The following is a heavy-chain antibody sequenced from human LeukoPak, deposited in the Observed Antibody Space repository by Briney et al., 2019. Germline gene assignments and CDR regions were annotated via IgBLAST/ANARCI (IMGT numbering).Heavy chain of an antibody. CDR1: GFTFSSYS. CDR3: ARVGIAVAGINFDY. Sequence: GGSLRLSCAASGFTFSSYSMNWVRQAPGKGLEWVSGISWNSGSIGYADSVKGRFTISRDNAKNSLYLQMNSPRAEDTAVYYCARVGIAVAGINFDYWGQGTLVTVSS. J-gene: IGHJ4*02. D-gene: IGHD6-19*01. V-gene: IGHV3-48*04. CDR2: ISWNSGSI.